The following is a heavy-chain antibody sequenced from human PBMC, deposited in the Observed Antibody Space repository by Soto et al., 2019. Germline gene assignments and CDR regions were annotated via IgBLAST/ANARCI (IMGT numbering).Heavy chain of an antibody. D-gene: IGHD2-2*01. Sequence: TSETLSLTCTVSGGSISSYYWSWIRQPPGKGLEWIGYIYYSGSTNYNPSLKSRVTISVDTSKNQFSLKLSSVTAADTAVYYCARVGVPAARLHPYYYYYYMDVWGKGTTVTVSS. J-gene: IGHJ6*03. CDR3: ARVGVPAARLHPYYYYYYMDV. V-gene: IGHV4-59*01. CDR1: GGSISSYY. CDR2: IYYSGST.